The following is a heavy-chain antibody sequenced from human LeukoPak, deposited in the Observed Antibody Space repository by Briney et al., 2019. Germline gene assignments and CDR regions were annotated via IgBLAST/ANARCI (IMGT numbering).Heavy chain of an antibody. CDR3: ARGPGVDFWSGYSYYMDV. V-gene: IGHV3-53*01. CDR2: IYSGGRT. D-gene: IGHD3-3*01. Sequence: PGGSLRLSCAASGFTVSSNYMSWVRQAPGKGLEWVSVIYSGGRTYYADSVKGRFTISRDNSKNTLYLQMNRLRAEDTAVYYCARGPGVDFWSGYSYYMDVWGKGTTVTVSS. J-gene: IGHJ6*03. CDR1: GFTVSSNY.